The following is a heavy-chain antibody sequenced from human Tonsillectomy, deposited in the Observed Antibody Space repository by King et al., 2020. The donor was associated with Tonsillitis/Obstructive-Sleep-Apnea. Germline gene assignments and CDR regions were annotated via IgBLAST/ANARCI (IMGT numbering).Heavy chain of an antibody. J-gene: IGHJ5*02. Sequence: QLVQSGAEVKKPGESLRISCQGSGYSFTNYWINWVRQMLGKGLEWMGSIDPSDSYTNYSPSFQGHVTIAVDKSICTAYLQWSSLKASDTAMYYCARHYDDLSALGFDPWGQGILVTVSS. CDR2: IDPSDSYT. V-gene: IGHV5-10-1*01. CDR1: GYSFTNYW. D-gene: IGHD4-17*01. CDR3: ARHYDDLSALGFDP.